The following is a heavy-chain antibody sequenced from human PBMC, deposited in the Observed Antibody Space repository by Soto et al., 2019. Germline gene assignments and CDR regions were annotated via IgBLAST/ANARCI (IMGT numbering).Heavy chain of an antibody. D-gene: IGHD6-6*01. CDR2: INPNSGGT. J-gene: IGHJ6*01. CDR1: GYTFTGYY. V-gene: IGHV1-2*04. Sequence: ASVKVSCKASGYTFTGYYMHWVRQAPGQGLEWMGWINPNSGGTNYAQKFQGWVTMTRDTSISTAYMELSRLRSDDTAVYYCERSPWTYSSSDYYYHYYGMDVWGQGTTVTVSS. CDR3: ERSPWTYSSSDYYYHYYGMDV.